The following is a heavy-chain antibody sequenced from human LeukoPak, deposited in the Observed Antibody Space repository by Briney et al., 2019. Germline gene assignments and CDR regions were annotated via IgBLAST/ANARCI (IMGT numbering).Heavy chain of an antibody. D-gene: IGHD6-13*01. V-gene: IGHV4-59*01. Sequence: SETLSLTCTVSGGSISSYYWSWIRQPPGKGLQWIGQIYYSGSTNYNPSLKSRVTISVDTSKNQFSLKLSSVTAADTAVYYCARGGVAAAGTPYYYYGMDVWGQGTTVTVSS. CDR3: ARGGVAAAGTPYYYYGMDV. CDR2: IYYSGST. J-gene: IGHJ6*02. CDR1: GGSISSYY.